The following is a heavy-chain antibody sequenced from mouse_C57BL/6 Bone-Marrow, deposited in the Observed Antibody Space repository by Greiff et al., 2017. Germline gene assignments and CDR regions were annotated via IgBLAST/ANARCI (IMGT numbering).Heavy chain of an antibody. CDR1: GYAFSSYW. D-gene: IGHD2-5*01. CDR3: AREKLSYYSNYCYAMDY. Sequence: VKLVESGAELVKPGASVKISCKASGYAFSSYWMNWVKQRPGKGLEWIGQIYPGDGDTNYNGKFKGKATLTADTSSSTAYMQLSSLTSEDSAVYFCAREKLSYYSNYCYAMDYWGQGTSVTVSS. J-gene: IGHJ4*01. V-gene: IGHV1-80*01. CDR2: IYPGDGDT.